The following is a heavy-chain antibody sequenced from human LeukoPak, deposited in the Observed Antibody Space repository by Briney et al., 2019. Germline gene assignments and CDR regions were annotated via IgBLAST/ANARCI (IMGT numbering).Heavy chain of an antibody. V-gene: IGHV4-39*01. Sequence: SETLSLTCTVSGGSISSSSYYWGWIRQPPGKGLEWIGSIYYSGSTYYNPSLKSRVTISVDTSKNQFSLKLSSVTAADTAVYYCARHGELGYCSSTSCYVFDYWGQGTLVTVSS. CDR1: GGSISSSSYY. CDR2: IYYSGST. J-gene: IGHJ4*02. CDR3: ARHGELGYCSSTSCYVFDY. D-gene: IGHD2-2*01.